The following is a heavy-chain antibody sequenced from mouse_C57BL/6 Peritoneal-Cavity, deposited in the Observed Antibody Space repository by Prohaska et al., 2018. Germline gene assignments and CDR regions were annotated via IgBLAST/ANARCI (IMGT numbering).Heavy chain of an antibody. V-gene: IGHV4-1*01. Sequence: EVKLLQSGGGLVQPGGSLKLSCAASGIDFSRYWMSWVRRAPGKGLEWIGEINPDSSKINYAPSLKDKVISSRDNAKNTLYLQMSKVRSEDTALYYCARVVTAEAMDYCGQGTSVTVSS. J-gene: IGHJ4*01. CDR1: GIDFSRYW. CDR2: INPDSSKI. D-gene: IGHD2-2*01. CDR3: ARVVTAEAMDY.